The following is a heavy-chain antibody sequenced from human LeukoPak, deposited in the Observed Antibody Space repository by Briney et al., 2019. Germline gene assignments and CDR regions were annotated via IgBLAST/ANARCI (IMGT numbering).Heavy chain of an antibody. V-gene: IGHV3-21*01. CDR1: GFTFSSYS. Sequence: GGSLRLSCAASGFTFSSYSMNWVRQAPGKGLEWVSSTSSSSSYIYYADSVKGRFTISRDNAKNSLYLQMNSLRAEDTAVYYCARDGTGYCSGGSCYTYYYYYYGMDVWGQGTTVTVSS. D-gene: IGHD2-15*01. J-gene: IGHJ6*02. CDR3: ARDGTGYCSGGSCYTYYYYYYGMDV. CDR2: TSSSSSYI.